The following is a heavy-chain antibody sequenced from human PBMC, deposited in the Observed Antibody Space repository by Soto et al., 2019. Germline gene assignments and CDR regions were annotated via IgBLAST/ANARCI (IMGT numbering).Heavy chain of an antibody. J-gene: IGHJ6*02. CDR3: ARGDKLPKLIAVAGIYYYYGMDV. Sequence: ASVKVSCKASGYTFTGYYMHWVRQAPGQGLEWTGWINPNSGGTNYAQKFQGWVTMTRDTSISTAYMELSRLRSDDTAVYYCARGDKLPKLIAVAGIYYYYGMDVWGQGTTVTVSS. D-gene: IGHD6-19*01. CDR2: INPNSGGT. CDR1: GYTFTGYY. V-gene: IGHV1-2*04.